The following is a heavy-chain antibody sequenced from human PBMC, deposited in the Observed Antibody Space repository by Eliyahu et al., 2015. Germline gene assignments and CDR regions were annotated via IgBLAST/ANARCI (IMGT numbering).Heavy chain of an antibody. V-gene: IGHV3-30*18. CDR2: ISYDGSNK. J-gene: IGHJ4*02. Sequence: QVQLVESGGGVVQPGRSLRXSCAAXGFTFSSYGMHWVRQAPGKGLEWVAVISYDGSNKYYADSVKGRFTISRDNSKNTLYLQMNSLRAEDTAVYYCAKVSGWYLDYWGQGTLVTVSS. D-gene: IGHD6-19*01. CDR3: AKVSGWYLDY. CDR1: GFTFSSYG.